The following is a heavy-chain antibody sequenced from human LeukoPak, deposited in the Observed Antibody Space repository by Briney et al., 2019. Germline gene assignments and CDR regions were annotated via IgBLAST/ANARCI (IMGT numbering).Heavy chain of an antibody. D-gene: IGHD6-19*01. CDR3: ARGVAGTYYYYYMDV. J-gene: IGHJ6*03. V-gene: IGHV1-2*02. Sequence: ASVKVSCKASGYTFTGYYIHWVRQAPGQGLEWMGWINPNSGDTNYAQKFQGRVTMTRDTSISTAYMELSRLRSDDTVLYYCARGVAGTYYYYYMDVWGKGTTVTVSS. CDR2: INPNSGDT. CDR1: GYTFTGYY.